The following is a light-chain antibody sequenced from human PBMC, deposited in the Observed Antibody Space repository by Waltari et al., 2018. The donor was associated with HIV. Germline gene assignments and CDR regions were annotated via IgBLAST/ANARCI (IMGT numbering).Light chain of an antibody. J-gene: IGLJ3*02. V-gene: IGLV2-11*01. CDR3: CSYAGSYIWV. Sequence: QSALTQPRSVSGSPGQSVTISCTETRSDVGGYNYVSWYQQHPGKAPKVMIYDVSKRPSGVSDRFSGSKSGNTASLTISGLQAEDEADYYCCSYAGSYIWVFGGGTKLTVL. CDR1: RSDVGGYNY. CDR2: DVS.